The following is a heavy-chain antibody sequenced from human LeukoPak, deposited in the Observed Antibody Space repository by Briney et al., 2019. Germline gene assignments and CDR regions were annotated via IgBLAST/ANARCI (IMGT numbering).Heavy chain of an antibody. CDR2: IWYDGSNK. Sequence: GGSLRLSCAASGFTFSSYSMNWVRQAPGKGLEWVAVIWYDGSNKYYADSVKGRFTISRDNSKNTLYLQMNSLRAEDTAVYYCAREDSTLALNYWGQGTLVTVSS. CDR3: AREDSTLALNY. J-gene: IGHJ4*02. V-gene: IGHV3-33*08. D-gene: IGHD3/OR15-3a*01. CDR1: GFTFSSYS.